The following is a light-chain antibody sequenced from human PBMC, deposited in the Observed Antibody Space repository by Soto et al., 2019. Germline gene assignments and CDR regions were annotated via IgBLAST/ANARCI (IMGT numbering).Light chain of an antibody. CDR2: DVS. CDR3: SSYTSSSTLEVV. Sequence: QSVLTQPASVSGSPGQSITISCTGTSSDVGGYNYVSWYQQHPGKAPKLMIYDVSNRPSGVSNRFSDSKSGNTASLTISGLQAEDEADYYCSSYTSSSTLEVVFGGGTKVTVL. J-gene: IGLJ2*01. CDR1: SSDVGGYNY. V-gene: IGLV2-14*01.